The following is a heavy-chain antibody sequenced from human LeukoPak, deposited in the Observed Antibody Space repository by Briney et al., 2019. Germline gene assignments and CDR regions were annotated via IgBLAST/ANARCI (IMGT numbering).Heavy chain of an antibody. CDR1: GGSISSYY. Sequence: SETLSLTCTVSGGSISSYYWSWIRQPSGKGLEWIGYIYYSGSTNYNPSLKSRVTISVDTSKNQFSLKLSSVTAADTAVYYCARSYYYDAFDIWGQGTMVTVSS. CDR3: ARSYYYDAFDI. J-gene: IGHJ3*02. D-gene: IGHD3-10*01. V-gene: IGHV4-59*08. CDR2: IYYSGST.